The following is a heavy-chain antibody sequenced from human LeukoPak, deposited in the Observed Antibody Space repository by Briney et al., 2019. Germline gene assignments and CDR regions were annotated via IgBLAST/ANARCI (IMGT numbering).Heavy chain of an antibody. Sequence: SVKVSCKASGFTFSNSAMQWVRQARGQRLEWIGWIIVGSGKTHYAQNFQERVTITRDMSTNTAYMELSSLRSEDTAVYYCAAELYSGTYGRCCSFAFWGQGTLVTVSS. D-gene: IGHD1-26*01. CDR1: GFTFSNSA. CDR3: AAELYSGTYGRCCSFAF. J-gene: IGHJ4*02. CDR2: IIVGSGKT. V-gene: IGHV1-58*02.